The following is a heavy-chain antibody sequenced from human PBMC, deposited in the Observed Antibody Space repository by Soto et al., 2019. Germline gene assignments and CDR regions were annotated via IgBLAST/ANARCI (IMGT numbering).Heavy chain of an antibody. V-gene: IGHV3-15*07. CDR2: IKSDTDGGTT. CDR1: GFTFSNTW. J-gene: IGHJ4*02. Sequence: GGSLRLSCVASGFTFSNTWMNWVRQAPGRGLEWVGLIKSDTDGGTTDYAASVKGRFTISRDDSKNTLYLYMDGLKAEDTAVYYCTTVRTYWGQGTLVTVSS. CDR3: TTVRTY.